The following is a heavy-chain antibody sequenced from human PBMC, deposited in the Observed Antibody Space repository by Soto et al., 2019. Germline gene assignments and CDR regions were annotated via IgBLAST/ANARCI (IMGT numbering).Heavy chain of an antibody. D-gene: IGHD3-10*02. J-gene: IGHJ6*02. CDR1: GDTFSSYA. Sequence: QVQLVQSGADVKKPGSSVKVSCKASGDTFSSYAISWVRQAPGKGLEWMGKIIPTFGRTNYAQKFQGRLTISADDSTSTAYMELTSLESDDTAVYYCARDPLSSFAMDVWGQGTTVTVSS. V-gene: IGHV1-69*18. CDR3: ARDPLSSFAMDV. CDR2: IIPTFGRT.